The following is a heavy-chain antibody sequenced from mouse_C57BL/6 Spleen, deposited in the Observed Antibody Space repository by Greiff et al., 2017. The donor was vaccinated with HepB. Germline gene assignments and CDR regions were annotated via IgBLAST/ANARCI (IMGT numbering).Heavy chain of an antibody. Sequence: QVQLQQPGAELVRPGSSVKLSCKASGYTFTSYWMHWVKQRPIQGLEWIGNIDPSDSETHYNQKFKDKATLTVDKSSSTAYMQLSSLTSEDSAVYYCARSGRDYDPGFAYWGQGTLVTVSA. CDR1: GYTFTSYW. J-gene: IGHJ3*01. D-gene: IGHD2-4*01. CDR2: IDPSDSET. V-gene: IGHV1-52*01. CDR3: ARSGRDYDPGFAY.